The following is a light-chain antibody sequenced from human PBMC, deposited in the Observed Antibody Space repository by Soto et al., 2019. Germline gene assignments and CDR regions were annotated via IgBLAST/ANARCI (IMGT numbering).Light chain of an antibody. CDR2: DAS. CDR3: QQYNSYSLN. V-gene: IGKV1-5*01. J-gene: IGKJ4*01. CDR1: QSIISW. Sequence: DIQMTHSPSTLSASVGDRVTITCRASQSIISWLSWYQQKPGRAPKLLIYDASSLESGVPSRFSGSGSDTEFTLTINNLQPDDFATYHFQQYNSYSLNVCGGTKVEIK.